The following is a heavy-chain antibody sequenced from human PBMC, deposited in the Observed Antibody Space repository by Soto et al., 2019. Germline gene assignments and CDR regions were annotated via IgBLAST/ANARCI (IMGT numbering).Heavy chain of an antibody. V-gene: IGHV3-48*02. J-gene: IGHJ4*02. CDR2: ISSSSSTI. CDR3: ARYGDHYDSSGYYPYYFDY. Sequence: PGGSLRLSCAASGFTFSSYSMNWVRQAPGKGLEWVSYISSSSSTIYYADSVKGRFTISRDNAKNSLYLQMNSLRDEDTAVYYCARYGDHYDSSGYYPYYFDYWGQGTLVTVSS. D-gene: IGHD3-22*01. CDR1: GFTFSSYS.